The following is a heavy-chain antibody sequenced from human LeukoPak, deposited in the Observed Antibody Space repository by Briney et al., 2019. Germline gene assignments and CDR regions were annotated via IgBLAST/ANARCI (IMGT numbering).Heavy chain of an antibody. CDR1: GFTFSRYE. J-gene: IGHJ4*02. CDR2: ISSSGSTI. D-gene: IGHD3-16*02. V-gene: IGHV3-48*03. Sequence: GSLRLSCAASGFTFSRYEMNWVRQAPGKGLEWVSYISSSGSTIYYADSVKGRFTISRDNAKNSLYLQMNSLRAEDTAVYYCARVTYDYVWGSYRTPFDYWGQGTLVTVSS. CDR3: ARVTYDYVWGSYRTPFDY.